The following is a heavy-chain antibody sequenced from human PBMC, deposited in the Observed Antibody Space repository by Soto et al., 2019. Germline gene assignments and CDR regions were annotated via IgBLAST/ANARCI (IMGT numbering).Heavy chain of an antibody. Sequence: ASVKVSCKASGYTFTSYYIHWVRQAPGQGLEWTGIINPSGGSTSYAQKFEGRVTMTRDTSTSTVYMELSSLRSEDTAVYYCARSSGIAAADHYYYYGMDVWGQGTTVTVSS. D-gene: IGHD6-13*01. V-gene: IGHV1-46*01. CDR2: INPSGGST. J-gene: IGHJ6*02. CDR3: ARSSGIAAADHYYYYGMDV. CDR1: GYTFTSYY.